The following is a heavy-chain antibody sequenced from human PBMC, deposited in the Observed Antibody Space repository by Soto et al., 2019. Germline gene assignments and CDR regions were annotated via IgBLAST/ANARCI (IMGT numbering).Heavy chain of an antibody. J-gene: IGHJ4*01. CDR2: LSPSGNYI. CDR3: ARGTSQTHDFWSGFFDN. D-gene: IGHD3-3*01. CDR1: GFALSDYT. V-gene: IGHV3-21*01. Sequence: DGLLVESGGGLVKPGGSLKLSCVVSGFALSDYTLNWVRQSPGKGLELVSSLSPSGNYIYFRDSVKGRFTLSWDTAKNSVYLQMNSLTPEDTAVYYCARGTSQTHDFWSGFFDNWGHGTLVTVSS.